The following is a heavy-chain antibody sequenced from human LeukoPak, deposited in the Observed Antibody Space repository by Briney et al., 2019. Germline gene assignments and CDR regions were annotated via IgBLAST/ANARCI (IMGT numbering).Heavy chain of an antibody. J-gene: IGHJ4*02. CDR2: ISGSGGST. CDR3: AKDLWETNPQHNWNDGVYFDY. Sequence: PGGSLRLSCAASGFTFSSYAMSWVRQAPGKGLEWVSAISGSGGSTYYADSVKGRFTISRDNSKNTLYLQMNSLRAEDTAVYYCAKDLWETNPQHNWNDGVYFDYWGQGTLVTVSS. V-gene: IGHV3-23*01. D-gene: IGHD1-1*01. CDR1: GFTFSSYA.